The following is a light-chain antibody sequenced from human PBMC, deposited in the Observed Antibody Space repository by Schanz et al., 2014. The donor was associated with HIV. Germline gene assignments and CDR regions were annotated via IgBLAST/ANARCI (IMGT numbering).Light chain of an antibody. V-gene: IGLV4-60*03. CDR3: HTWGTGYWV. CDR2: LEGSGSY. Sequence: QLVLTQSSSASASLGSSVKLTCTLSTGHSNYITAWHQQQPGKAPRFLMKLEGSGSYNKGSGVPDRFSGSSSGAARYLTISNVQSEDEADYYCHTWGTGYWVFGGGTKLTVV. J-gene: IGLJ3*02. CDR1: TGHSNYI.